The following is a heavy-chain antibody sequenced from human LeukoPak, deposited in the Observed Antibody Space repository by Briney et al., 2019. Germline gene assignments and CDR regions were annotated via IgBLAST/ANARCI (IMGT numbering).Heavy chain of an antibody. CDR1: GGSISSGSYY. Sequence: SQTLSLTCTVSGGSISSGSYYWSWIRQPAGKGLEWIGRIYTSGSTNYNPSLKSRVTISVDTSKNQFPLKLSSVTAADTAVYYCASERGYSYGPDYWGQGTLVTVSS. CDR2: IYTSGST. D-gene: IGHD5-18*01. V-gene: IGHV4-61*02. CDR3: ASERGYSYGPDY. J-gene: IGHJ4*02.